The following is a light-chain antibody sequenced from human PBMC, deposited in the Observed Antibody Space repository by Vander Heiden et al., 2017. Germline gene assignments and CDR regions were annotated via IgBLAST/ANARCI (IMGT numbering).Light chain of an antibody. J-gene: IGKJ4*01. V-gene: IGKV1-33*01. CDR1: QDIRNY. Sequence: DIQTPQSPSSLSASVGDRVTITCQASQDIRNYLNWYQQKPGKAPKLLIYDASNLETGVPSRFSGSGSGTDFTFTISSLQPEDFATYYCQQYDNLPLTFGGGTKVEIK. CDR3: QQYDNLPLT. CDR2: DAS.